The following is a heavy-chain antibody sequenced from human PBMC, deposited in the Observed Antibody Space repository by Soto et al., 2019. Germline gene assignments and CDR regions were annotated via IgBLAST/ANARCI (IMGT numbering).Heavy chain of an antibody. CDR2: IHHTGTT. Sequence: QVQLQESGPGLVKPSQTLSLTCTVSGGSISSGGYYWSWIRQHPGKGLEWIGYIHHTGTTYHNPSLKSRLTISVDTSKNQFSLKLSSVTAADTAVYYCARDSYCGGDCPFQHWGQGTLVTVSS. J-gene: IGHJ1*01. V-gene: IGHV4-31*03. CDR3: ARDSYCGGDCPFQH. CDR1: GGSISSGGYY. D-gene: IGHD2-21*02.